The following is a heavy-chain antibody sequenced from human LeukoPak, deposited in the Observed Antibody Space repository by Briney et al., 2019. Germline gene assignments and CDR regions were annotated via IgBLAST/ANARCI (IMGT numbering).Heavy chain of an antibody. J-gene: IGHJ6*02. CDR3: ARYYGSGRGYYGMDV. D-gene: IGHD3-10*01. V-gene: IGHV3-30*03. CDR2: ISYDGGDS. CDR1: GFTFSSHA. Sequence: PGGSLRLSCAASGFTFSSHAMHWVRQAPGKGLEWVAVISYDGGDSVYAESVKGRFTISRDNSKNTLYLQLNSLRAEDTAVYYCARYYGSGRGYYGMDVWGQGTTVTVSS.